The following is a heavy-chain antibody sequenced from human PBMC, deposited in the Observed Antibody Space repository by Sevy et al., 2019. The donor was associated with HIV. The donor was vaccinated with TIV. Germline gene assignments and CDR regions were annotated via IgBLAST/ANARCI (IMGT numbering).Heavy chain of an antibody. J-gene: IGHJ1*01. Sequence: GGSLRLSCAASGFIFSGYGMSWVRQAPGQGLEWVSAISGSGGSTYYADSVKGRFTISRDNFSNTLYLQMNSLRAEDTAVYYCAKDRITAARFQHWGQGTLVTVSS. D-gene: IGHD6-13*01. V-gene: IGHV3-23*01. CDR2: ISGSGGST. CDR3: AKDRITAARFQH. CDR1: GFIFSGYG.